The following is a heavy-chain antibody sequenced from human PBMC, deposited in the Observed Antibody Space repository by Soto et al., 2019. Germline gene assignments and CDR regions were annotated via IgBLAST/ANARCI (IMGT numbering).Heavy chain of an antibody. J-gene: IGHJ4*02. CDR1: GSIFSGYG. V-gene: IGHV3-33*01. Sequence: QEQLVESGGGVVQPGRSLRLSCAASGSIFSGYGMHWVRQAPGKGLEWVAVIWYDGSNKYYADSVKGRFTISRDNSKNMLYLQMDSLRAEDTAVYYCARDGLGGTAFRGFCDYWGQGTLVTISS. D-gene: IGHD1-7*01. CDR3: ARDGLGGTAFRGFCDY. CDR2: IWYDGSNK.